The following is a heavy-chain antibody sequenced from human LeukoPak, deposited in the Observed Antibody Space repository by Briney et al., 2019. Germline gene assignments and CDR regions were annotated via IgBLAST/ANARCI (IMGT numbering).Heavy chain of an antibody. CDR3: ARERTHYDSSGYPDY. Sequence: SCKASGGTFSSYAMHWVRQAPGKGLEWVAVISYDGSNKYYADSVKGRFTISRDNSKNTLYLQMNSLRAEDTAVYYCARERTHYDSSGYPDYWGQGTLVTVSS. CDR1: GGTFSSYA. V-gene: IGHV3-30-3*01. J-gene: IGHJ4*02. CDR2: ISYDGSNK. D-gene: IGHD3-22*01.